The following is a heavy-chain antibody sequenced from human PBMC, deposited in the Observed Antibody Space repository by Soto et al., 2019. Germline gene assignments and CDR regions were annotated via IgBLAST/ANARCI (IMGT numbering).Heavy chain of an antibody. CDR1: GGTFSSYA. Sequence: QVQLVQSGAEVKKPGSSVKVSCKASGGTFSSYAISWVRQAPGQGLEWMGGVIPIFGTANYAQKFQGRVTITADESTSTAYMELSSLRSEDTAVYYCARDLPKGSGSGWYGNWFDPWGQGTLVTVSS. J-gene: IGHJ5*02. CDR3: ARDLPKGSGSGWYGNWFDP. D-gene: IGHD6-19*01. V-gene: IGHV1-69*01. CDR2: VIPIFGTA.